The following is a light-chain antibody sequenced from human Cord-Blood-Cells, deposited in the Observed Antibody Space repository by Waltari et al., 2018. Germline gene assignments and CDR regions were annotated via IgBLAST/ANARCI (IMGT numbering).Light chain of an antibody. V-gene: IGLV2-23*01. CDR2: EAR. J-gene: IGLJ2*01. CDR3: CSYAGSSTPVV. CDR1: SSDVGSSNL. Sequence: QSALTQPASVSGSPGQSITISCTGTSSDVGSSNLVSWYQQHPGKAPKLMIYEARKRPSGVSNRFSGSKSGNTASLTSSGLQAEDEADYYCCSYAGSSTPVVFGGGTKLTVL.